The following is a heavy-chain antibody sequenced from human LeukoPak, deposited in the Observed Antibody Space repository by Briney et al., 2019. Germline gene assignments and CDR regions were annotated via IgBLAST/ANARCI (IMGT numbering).Heavy chain of an antibody. Sequence: GASVKVSCKASGYTFTGVYIHWVRQAPGQGLKWTGRIEWMGRINPSSGGTNYAQNFQGRVTMAWDTSISTAYLDLSRLTSYDTAVYYCRLFHTPIFDLWGQGTMITVSS. CDR1: GYTFTGVY. J-gene: IGHJ3*01. V-gene: IGHV1-2*06. D-gene: IGHD3-3*01. CDR3: RLFHTPIFDL. CDR2: INPSSGGT.